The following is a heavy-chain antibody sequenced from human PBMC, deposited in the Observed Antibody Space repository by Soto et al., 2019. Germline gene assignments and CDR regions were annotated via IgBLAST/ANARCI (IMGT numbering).Heavy chain of an antibody. V-gene: IGHV3-7*03. CDR3: AKAGGIAVPGSHLDY. J-gene: IGHJ4*02. CDR2: IKQDGSEK. Sequence: GGSLRLSCAASGFTFSSYWMSWVRQAPGKGLEWVANIKQDGSEKYYVDSVKGRFTISRDNSKNTLYLQMSSLRAEDTAVYYCAKAGGIAVPGSHLDYWGQGTLVTVSS. D-gene: IGHD6-19*01. CDR1: GFTFSSYW.